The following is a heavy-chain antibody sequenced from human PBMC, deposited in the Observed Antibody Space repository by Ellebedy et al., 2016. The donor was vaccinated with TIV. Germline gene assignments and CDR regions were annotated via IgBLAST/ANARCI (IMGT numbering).Heavy chain of an antibody. D-gene: IGHD3-22*01. CDR2: ISFDGSNK. CDR3: ARGSPDYYDNRPYPFDL. J-gene: IGHJ3*01. Sequence: GGSLRLSXAASGFVFHTYAVHWVRQAPGKGLEWVALISFDGSNKLYADSVKGRFTISRDNAKNTLSLQMNSLGGDDTAVYYCARGSPDYYDNRPYPFDLWGQGTMVTVSP. V-gene: IGHV3-30*04. CDR1: GFVFHTYA.